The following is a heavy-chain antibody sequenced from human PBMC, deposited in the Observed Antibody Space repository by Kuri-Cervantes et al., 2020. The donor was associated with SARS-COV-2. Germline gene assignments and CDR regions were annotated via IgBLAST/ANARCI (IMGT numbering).Heavy chain of an antibody. CDR1: GGSISSSSYY. D-gene: IGHD3-3*01. CDR3: ARAKRITIFGVVSNFDY. Sequence: SETLSLTCTVSGGSISSSSYYWGWIRQHPGKGLEWIGYIYYSGSTYYNPSLKSRVTISVDTSKNQFSLKLSSVTAADTAVYYCARAKRITIFGVVSNFDYWGQGTLVTVSS. CDR2: IYYSGST. V-gene: IGHV4-31*03. J-gene: IGHJ4*02.